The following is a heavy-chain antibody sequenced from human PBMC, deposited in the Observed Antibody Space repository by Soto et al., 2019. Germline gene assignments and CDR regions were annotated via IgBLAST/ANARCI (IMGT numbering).Heavy chain of an antibody. CDR1: GFTFSSYG. V-gene: IGHV3-30*18. Sequence: QVQLVESGGGVVQPGRSLRLSCAASGFTFSSYGMHWVRQAPGKGLEWVAVISYDGSNKYYADSVKGRFTISRDNSKNTLYLQMNSLRAEDTAVYYCAKVGGRWPVRPTSTYPLDYWGQGTLVTVSS. J-gene: IGHJ4*02. D-gene: IGHD6-19*01. CDR2: ISYDGSNK. CDR3: AKVGGRWPVRPTSTYPLDY.